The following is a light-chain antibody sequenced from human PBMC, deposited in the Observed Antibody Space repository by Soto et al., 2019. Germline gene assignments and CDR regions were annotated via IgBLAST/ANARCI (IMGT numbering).Light chain of an antibody. CDR3: SSYVGSKTVL. CDR1: SNDVGGYNY. Sequence: QSALTQPPSASGSPGQSVTISCTGTSNDVGGYNYVSWYQQHPGKAPKLIIHEVTKRPSGVPDRFSGSKSGNTASLTVSGLQAKDEAEYYCSSYVGSKTVLFGGGTKLTVL. CDR2: EVT. J-gene: IGLJ2*01. V-gene: IGLV2-8*01.